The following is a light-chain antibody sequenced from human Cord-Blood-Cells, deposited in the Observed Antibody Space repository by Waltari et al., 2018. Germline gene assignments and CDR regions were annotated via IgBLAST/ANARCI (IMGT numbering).Light chain of an antibody. CDR2: EVS. Sequence: QSALTQPPSASGPPGQSVTISCTGTSRDVGGYNYASWYQQHPGKAPKLMIYEVSKRPAGVPDRFSGSKSGNTASLTVSGLQAEDEADYYCSSYAGSNNVVFGGGTKLTVL. CDR3: SSYAGSNNVV. J-gene: IGLJ2*01. V-gene: IGLV2-8*01. CDR1: SRDVGGYNY.